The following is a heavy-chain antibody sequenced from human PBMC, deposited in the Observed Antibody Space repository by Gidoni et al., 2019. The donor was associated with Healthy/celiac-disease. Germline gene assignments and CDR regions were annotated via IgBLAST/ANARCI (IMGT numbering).Heavy chain of an antibody. CDR2: IYPGDSDT. Sequence: EVQLVQSGAEVKKPGESLKISCKGSGYSFTSYWIGWVRQMPGKGLEWMGIIYPGDSDTRYSPAFQGKVTISADKSISTAYLQWSSLKASDTAMYYCARDHSGYGRGFDAFDIWGQGTMVTVSS. D-gene: IGHD5-12*01. V-gene: IGHV5-51*01. CDR3: ARDHSGYGRGFDAFDI. CDR1: GYSFTSYW. J-gene: IGHJ3*02.